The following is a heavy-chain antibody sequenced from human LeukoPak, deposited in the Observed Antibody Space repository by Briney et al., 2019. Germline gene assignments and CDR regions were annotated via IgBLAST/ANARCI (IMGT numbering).Heavy chain of an antibody. D-gene: IGHD4-17*01. Sequence: ASVKVSCKASGYAFTSYYMHWVRQAPGQGLEWMGIINPSGGSTSYAQKFQGRVTMTRDTSTSTVYMDLSSLRSEDTAVYYCARNDYGVEWVYYYYGMDVWGQGTTVTVSS. J-gene: IGHJ6*02. V-gene: IGHV1-46*01. CDR2: INPSGGST. CDR1: GYAFTSYY. CDR3: ARNDYGVEWVYYYYGMDV.